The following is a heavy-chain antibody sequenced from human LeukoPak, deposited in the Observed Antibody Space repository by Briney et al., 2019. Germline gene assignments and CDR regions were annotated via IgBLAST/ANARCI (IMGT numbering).Heavy chain of an antibody. CDR1: GLTFRDAG. V-gene: IGHV3-15*01. J-gene: IGHJ2*01. CDR3: TTEDVDIVATGPNWYFDL. Sequence: PGGSQRLSCAASGLTFRDAGMSWVRQAPGKGLEWVGRIKSKTDGGTTDYAAPVKGRFTISRDDSKNTHYLQMNSLKTEDTAVYYCTTEDVDIVATGPNWYFDLWGRGTLVTVSS. CDR2: IKSKTDGGTT. D-gene: IGHD5-12*01.